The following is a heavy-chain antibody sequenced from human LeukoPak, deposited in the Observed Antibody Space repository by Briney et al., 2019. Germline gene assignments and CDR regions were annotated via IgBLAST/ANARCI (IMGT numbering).Heavy chain of an antibody. CDR3: NYYDSRAGSR. CDR2: IRSKANSYAT. CDR1: GFTFSGFA. D-gene: IGHD3-22*01. Sequence: GGSLRLSCAASGFTFSGFAMHWVRQASGKGLEWVGRIRSKANSYATEYAASVKGRFTISRDESKNTAYLQMSSLKTEDTAIYYCNYYDSRAGSRWGQGTLVTVFS. J-gene: IGHJ4*02. V-gene: IGHV3-73*01.